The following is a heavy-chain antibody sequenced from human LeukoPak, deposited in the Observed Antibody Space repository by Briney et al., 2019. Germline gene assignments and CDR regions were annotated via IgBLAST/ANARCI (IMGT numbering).Heavy chain of an antibody. D-gene: IGHD3-22*01. Sequence: SETLSLTCAVSGGSFSAYYWSCIRQPAGNVMEWIGEFNHSGSTNYNPSLKSRVTISVDTSKNQFSLKLSSVTAADTAVYYCARGLGLTTGAYCFDSWGQGTLVAVSS. CDR2: FNHSGST. V-gene: IGHV4-34*01. CDR1: GGSFSAYY. CDR3: ARGLGLTTGAYCFDS. J-gene: IGHJ4*02.